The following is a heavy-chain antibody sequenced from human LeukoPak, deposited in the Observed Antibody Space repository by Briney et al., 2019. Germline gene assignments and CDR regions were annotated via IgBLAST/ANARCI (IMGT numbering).Heavy chain of an antibody. CDR1: GGSISSSSYY. J-gene: IGHJ4*02. Sequence: SETLSLTCTVSGGSISSSSYYWGWIRQPPGKGLEWVGSIYYSGSTYYNPSLKSRVTISVDTSKDQFSLKLSSVTAPDTAVYYCARLARKYQLQTLAYWGQGTLVTVSS. D-gene: IGHD2-2*01. CDR2: IYYSGST. V-gene: IGHV4-39*01. CDR3: ARLARKYQLQTLAY.